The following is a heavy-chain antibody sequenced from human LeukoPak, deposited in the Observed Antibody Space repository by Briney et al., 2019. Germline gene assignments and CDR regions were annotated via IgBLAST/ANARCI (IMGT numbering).Heavy chain of an antibody. CDR2: INQDGSEK. Sequence: GGSLRLSCAASGFTFSTYWMTWVRQAPGKGLEWVAHINQDGSEKYYVDSVKGRFTISRDNAKNSLYLQMNSLRAEDTAVYYCANDRYCGGISCYRAAYDYWGQGTLVIVSS. J-gene: IGHJ4*02. CDR3: ANDRYCGGISCYRAAYDY. D-gene: IGHD2-21*01. V-gene: IGHV3-7*03. CDR1: GFTFSTYW.